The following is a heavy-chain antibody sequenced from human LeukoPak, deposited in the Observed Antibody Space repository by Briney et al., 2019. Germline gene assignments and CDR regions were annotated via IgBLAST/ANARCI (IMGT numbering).Heavy chain of an antibody. V-gene: IGHV3-30-3*02. J-gene: IGHJ6*03. Sequence: GGSLRLSCAASGFTFSSYAMHWVRQAPGKGLEWVAVIPYDGSNKYYADSVKGRFTISRDNSKNTLYLQMNSLRAEDTAVYYCAKSNLGDYYYYMDVWGKGTTVTVSS. CDR2: IPYDGSNK. CDR3: AKSNLGDYYYYMDV. CDR1: GFTFSSYA.